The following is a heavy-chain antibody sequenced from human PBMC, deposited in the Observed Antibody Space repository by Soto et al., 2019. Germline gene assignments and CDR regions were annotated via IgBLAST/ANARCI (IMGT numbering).Heavy chain of an antibody. V-gene: IGHV4-30-4*01. D-gene: IGHD2-15*01. CDR2: IYYSGST. CDR3: ARVGGLGYCSGGSCYSYGMDV. J-gene: IGHJ6*02. Sequence: SETLSLTCTVSGGSISSGDYYWSWIRQPPGKGLEWIGYIYYSGSTYYNPSLKSRVTISVDTSKNQFSLKLSSVTAADTAVYYCARVGGLGYCSGGSCYSYGMDVWGQGTTVTVSS. CDR1: GGSISSGDYY.